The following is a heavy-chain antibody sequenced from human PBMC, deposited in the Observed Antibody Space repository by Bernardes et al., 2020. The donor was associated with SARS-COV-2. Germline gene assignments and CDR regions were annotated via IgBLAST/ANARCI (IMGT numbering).Heavy chain of an antibody. CDR1: GFTFSSYA. CDR3: AKGSSGSSSSWPYD. Sequence: GSLRLSCAASGFTFSSYAMSWVRQAPGKGLEWVSTISGSGGYTYYADSVKGRFTISRDNSKNTLYLQMNSLRAEDTAVYYCAKGSSGSSSSWPYDWGQGTLVTVSS. D-gene: IGHD6-13*01. CDR2: ISGSGGYT. J-gene: IGHJ4*02. V-gene: IGHV3-23*01.